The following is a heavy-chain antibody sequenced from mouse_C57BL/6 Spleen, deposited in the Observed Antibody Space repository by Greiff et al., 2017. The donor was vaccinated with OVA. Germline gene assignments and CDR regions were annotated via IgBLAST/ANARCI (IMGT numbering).Heavy chain of an antibody. CDR1: GYSITSGYY. D-gene: IGHD2-4*01. Sequence: ESGPGLVKPSPSLSLTCSVTGYSITSGYYWNWIRQFPGNKLEWMGYISYDGSTNYNPSLKNRISITRDTSKNQLFLKLNSVTTEDTATYYCARDDYYFDYWGQGTTLTVSS. V-gene: IGHV3-6*01. CDR3: ARDDYYFDY. J-gene: IGHJ2*01. CDR2: ISYDGST.